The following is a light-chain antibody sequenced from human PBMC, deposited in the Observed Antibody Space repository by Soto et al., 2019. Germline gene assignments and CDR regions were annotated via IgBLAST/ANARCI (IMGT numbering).Light chain of an antibody. J-gene: IGLJ1*01. CDR2: EVS. CDR3: SSYTSSSTV. Sequence: QSALTQPASVSGSPGQSITISCTGTSRDVGGYNYVSWYQQHPGKAPKLMIYEVSNRPSGVSNRFSGSKSGNTASLTISGLQAEDEADYYCSSYTSSSTVFGTGTKLTVL. V-gene: IGLV2-14*01. CDR1: SRDVGGYNY.